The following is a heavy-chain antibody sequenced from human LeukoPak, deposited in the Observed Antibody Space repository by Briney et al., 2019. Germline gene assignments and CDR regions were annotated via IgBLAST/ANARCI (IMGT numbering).Heavy chain of an antibody. D-gene: IGHD3-22*01. CDR1: GYTFTSYG. J-gene: IGHJ5*02. CDR2: ISAYNGNT. Sequence: ASVKVSCKASGYTFTSYGISWVRQAPGQGLEWMGWISAYNGNTNYAQKLQGRVTMTTDTSTSTAYMELRSLRSDDTAVYYCARVYYYDTSGHNWLDPWGQGTLVTVSS. CDR3: ARVYYYDTSGHNWLDP. V-gene: IGHV1-18*01.